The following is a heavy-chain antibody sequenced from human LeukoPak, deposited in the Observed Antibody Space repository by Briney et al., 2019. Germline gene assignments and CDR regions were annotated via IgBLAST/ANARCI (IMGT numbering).Heavy chain of an antibody. V-gene: IGHV3-13*05. CDR2: IGTAGDP. Sequence: QPGGSPRLSCAASGFTFSSYDMHWVRQATGKGLEWVSAIGTAGDPYYPGSVKGRFTISRENAKNSLYLQMNSPRAGDTAVYYCARAIAVAGSGVYYFDYWGQGTLVTVSS. J-gene: IGHJ4*02. CDR1: GFTFSSYD. CDR3: ARAIAVAGSGVYYFDY. D-gene: IGHD6-19*01.